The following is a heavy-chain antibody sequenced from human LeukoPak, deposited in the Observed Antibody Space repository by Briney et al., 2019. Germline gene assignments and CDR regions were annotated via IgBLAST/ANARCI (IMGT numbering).Heavy chain of an antibody. D-gene: IGHD1-26*01. CDR1: GGSISSRNW. J-gene: IGHJ4*02. Sequence: SETLSLTCAVSGGSISSRNWWSWVRQPPGKGLEWIGEIYHSGATNYNPSLESRVTISVDKSKNQFSLKLTSVTAADTAVYYCARVGGHGNPARPHPSDYWGQGTLVTVSS. CDR2: IYHSGAT. V-gene: IGHV4-4*02. CDR3: ARVGGHGNPARPHPSDY.